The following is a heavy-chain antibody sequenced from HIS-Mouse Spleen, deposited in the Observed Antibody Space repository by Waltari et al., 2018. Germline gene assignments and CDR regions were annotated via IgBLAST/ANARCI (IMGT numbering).Heavy chain of an antibody. Sequence: EVQLLESGGGLVQPGGSLRLSCAASGSTCSSYPMSWVRQAPGKGLEWVSAISGSGGSTYYADSVKGRFTISRDNSKTTLYLQMNSLRAEDTAVYYCAKVIDSSSSYYYYGMDVWGQGTTVTVSS. V-gene: IGHV3-23*01. D-gene: IGHD6-6*01. CDR3: AKVIDSSSSYYYYGMDV. CDR1: GSTCSSYP. J-gene: IGHJ6*02. CDR2: ISGSGGST.